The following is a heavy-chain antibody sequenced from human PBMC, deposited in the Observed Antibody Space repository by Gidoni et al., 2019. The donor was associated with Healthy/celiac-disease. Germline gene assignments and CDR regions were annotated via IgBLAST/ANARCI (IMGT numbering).Heavy chain of an antibody. V-gene: IGHV3-73*02. CDR1: GFTFSGSA. CDR3: TRSQGSGTPGVSAFDI. J-gene: IGHJ3*02. D-gene: IGHD1-26*01. CDR2: IRSKANSYAT. Sequence: EVQLVESGGGLVQPGGSLKLSCAASGFTFSGSAMHWVRQASGKGLEWVGRIRSKANSYATAYAASVKGRFTISRDDSKNTAYLQMNSLKTEDTAVYYCTRSQGSGTPGVSAFDIWGQGTMVTVSS.